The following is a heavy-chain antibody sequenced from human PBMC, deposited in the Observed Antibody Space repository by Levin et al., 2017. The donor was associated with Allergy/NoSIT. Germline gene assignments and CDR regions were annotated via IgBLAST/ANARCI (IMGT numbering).Heavy chain of an antibody. Sequence: ASVKVSCAASGFTFSSYWMSWVRQAPGKGLEWVANIKQDGSEKYYVDSVKGRFTISRDNAKNSLYLQMNSLRAEDTAVYYCARDKRLDYWGQGTLVTVSS. CDR3: ARDKRLDY. CDR1: GFTFSSYW. J-gene: IGHJ4*02. V-gene: IGHV3-7*01. D-gene: IGHD5/OR15-5a*01. CDR2: IKQDGSEK.